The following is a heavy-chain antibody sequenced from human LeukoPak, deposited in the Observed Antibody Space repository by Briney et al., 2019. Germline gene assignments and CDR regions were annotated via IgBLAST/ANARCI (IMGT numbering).Heavy chain of an antibody. D-gene: IGHD6-6*01. Sequence: ASVKVSCKASGYTFTSYGISWVRQAPGQGLEWMGWISAYNGNTNYAQKPQGRVTMTTDTSTSTAYMELRSLRSDDTAVYYCARDRSIAAPFYFDYWGQGTLVTVSS. V-gene: IGHV1-18*01. CDR1: GYTFTSYG. CDR2: ISAYNGNT. CDR3: ARDRSIAAPFYFDY. J-gene: IGHJ4*02.